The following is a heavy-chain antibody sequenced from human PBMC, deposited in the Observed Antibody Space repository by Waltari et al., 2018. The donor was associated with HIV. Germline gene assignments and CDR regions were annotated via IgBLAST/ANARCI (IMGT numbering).Heavy chain of an antibody. CDR3: ARGQAHGIQLWLVDGMDV. J-gene: IGHJ6*02. CDR2: IIPIFGTA. V-gene: IGHV1-69*12. D-gene: IGHD5-18*01. Sequence: QVQLVQSGAEVKKPGSAVKVSCKASGGTVSSYAISWVRPAPGHGLEWMGGIIPIFGTANYAQKFQGRVTITADESTSTAYMELSSLRSEDTAVYYCARGQAHGIQLWLVDGMDVWGQGTTVTVSS. CDR1: GGTVSSYA.